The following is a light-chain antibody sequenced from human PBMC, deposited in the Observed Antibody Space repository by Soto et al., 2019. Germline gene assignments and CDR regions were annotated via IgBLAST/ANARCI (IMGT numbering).Light chain of an antibody. J-gene: IGKJ1*01. CDR3: QQYNSYSSWT. V-gene: IGKV1-5*01. Sequence: DIQMTQSPSTLSASVGDRVTITCRASQSVSNWLAWYQQKPGKAPKLLMYDVSSLQSGVPSRFSGSGSGTEFTLTISSLQPDDFATYYCQQYNSYSSWTFGQGTKVDTK. CDR1: QSVSNW. CDR2: DVS.